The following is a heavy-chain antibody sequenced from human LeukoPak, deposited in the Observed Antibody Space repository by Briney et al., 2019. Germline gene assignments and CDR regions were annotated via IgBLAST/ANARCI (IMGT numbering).Heavy chain of an antibody. D-gene: IGHD3-16*01. CDR1: GGSMSSYY. CDR3: ARGDYYDGGGRNWFDP. V-gene: IGHV4-4*07. Sequence: SETLSLTCTVSGGSMSSYYWSFNRQPAGKGLEWIGRIHTSWTTYYNPSLKSRVTMSVDTSRNQFSLRLTSVTAADTAVYYCARGDYYDGGGRNWFDPWGQGTLVTVSS. CDR2: IHTSWTT. J-gene: IGHJ5*02.